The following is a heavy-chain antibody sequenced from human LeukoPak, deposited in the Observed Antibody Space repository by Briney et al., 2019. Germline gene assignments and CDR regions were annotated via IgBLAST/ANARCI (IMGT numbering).Heavy chain of an antibody. J-gene: IGHJ4*02. CDR2: INAGNGNT. V-gene: IGHV1-3*01. Sequence: ASVKVSCTASGYTFTSYAMHWVRQAPGQRLEWMGWINAGNGNTKYSQKFQGRVAITRDTSASTAYMELSSLRSEDTAVYYCARDLSRFLYYDSSSYGYWGQGTLVTVSS. D-gene: IGHD3-22*01. CDR3: ARDLSRFLYYDSSSYGY. CDR1: GYTFTSYA.